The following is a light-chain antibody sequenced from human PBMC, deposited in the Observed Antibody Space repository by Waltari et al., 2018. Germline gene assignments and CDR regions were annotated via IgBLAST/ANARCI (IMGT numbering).Light chain of an antibody. V-gene: IGLV3-1*01. CDR2: QDN. J-gene: IGLJ3*02. CDR3: QARDSRSWV. Sequence: SFELTQPPSVSVSPGQTASIPCSGDKLGDRYTSWYQQRSGRSPVLILYQDNKRPSGIPGRFSGSNSGDTATLTISGTQASDEADYYCQARDSRSWVFGTGTTLTVL. CDR1: KLGDRY.